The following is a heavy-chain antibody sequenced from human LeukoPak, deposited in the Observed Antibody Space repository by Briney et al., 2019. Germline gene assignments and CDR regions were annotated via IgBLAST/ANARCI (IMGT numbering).Heavy chain of an antibody. CDR3: ASHLPYYYDSSGYYLDAFDI. CDR1: GGSISSYY. CDR2: IYYSGST. J-gene: IGHJ3*02. Sequence: SETLSLTCTVSGGSISSYYWSWIRQPPGKGLEWIGYIYYSGSTNYNPSLKSRVTISVDTSKNQFSLKLSSVTAADTAVYYCASHLPYYYDSSGYYLDAFDIWGQGTMVTVSS. D-gene: IGHD3-22*01. V-gene: IGHV4-59*08.